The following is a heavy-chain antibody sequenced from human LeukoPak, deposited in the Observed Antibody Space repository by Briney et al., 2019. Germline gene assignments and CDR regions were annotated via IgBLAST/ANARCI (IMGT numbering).Heavy chain of an antibody. CDR1: GGSFSGYY. D-gene: IGHD5-12*01. CDR2: TNHNGRT. CDR3: ARVEYSGYDPPGFDY. Sequence: SETLSLTCAVYGGSFSGYYWSWIRQSPGKGLEWIGETNHNGRTNYNPSLKSRGTISVDTSKNEFSLRLRSVTTADTAVYYCARVEYSGYDPPGFDYWGQGTLVNVSS. J-gene: IGHJ4*02. V-gene: IGHV4-34*01.